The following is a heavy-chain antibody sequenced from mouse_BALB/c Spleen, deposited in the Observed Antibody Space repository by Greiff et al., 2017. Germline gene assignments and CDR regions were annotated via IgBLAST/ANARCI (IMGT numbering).Heavy chain of an antibody. CDR1: GFTFSSYA. CDR3: ARPYDYHYFDY. Sequence: EVKVEESGGGLVKPGGSLKLSCAASGFTFSSYAMSWVRQTPEKRLEWVSTISSGGSYTYYPDSVKGRFTISRDNAKNTLYLQMSSLRSEDTAMYYCARPYDYHYFDYWGQGTTLTVSS. V-gene: IGHV5-9-3*01. D-gene: IGHD2-4*01. CDR2: ISSGGSYT. J-gene: IGHJ2*01.